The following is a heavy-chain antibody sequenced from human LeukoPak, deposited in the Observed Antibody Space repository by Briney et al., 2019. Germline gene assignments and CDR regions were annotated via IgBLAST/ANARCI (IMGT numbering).Heavy chain of an antibody. Sequence: KPSETLSLTCTVSGGSISSYYWSWIRQPPGKGLEWIGYIYYSGSTNYNPSLKSRVTISVDTSKNQFSLKLSSVTAADTAVYYCARLGYSSSSFDPWGQGTLVTVSS. CDR1: GGSISSYY. CDR3: ARLGYSSSSFDP. D-gene: IGHD6-6*01. J-gene: IGHJ5*02. V-gene: IGHV4-59*08. CDR2: IYYSGST.